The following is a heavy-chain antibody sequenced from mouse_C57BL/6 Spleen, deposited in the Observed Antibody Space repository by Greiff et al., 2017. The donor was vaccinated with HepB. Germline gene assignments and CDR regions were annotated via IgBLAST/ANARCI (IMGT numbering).Heavy chain of an antibody. CDR2: IDPETGGT. CDR1: GYTFTDYE. J-gene: IGHJ2*01. CDR3: TRAGDFYYLDY. V-gene: IGHV1-15*01. Sequence: QVQLQQSGAELVRPGASVTLSCKASGYTFTDYEMHWVKQTPVHGLEWIGAIDPETGGTAYNQKFKGKAILTADKSSSTAYMERRSLTSEDSAVYYCTRAGDFYYLDYWGQGTTLTVSS.